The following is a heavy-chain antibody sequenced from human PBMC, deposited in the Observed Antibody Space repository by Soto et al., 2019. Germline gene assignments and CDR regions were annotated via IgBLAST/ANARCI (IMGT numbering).Heavy chain of an antibody. Sequence: GESLKISCKGSGYSFTSYWIGWVRQMPGKGLEWMGIIYPGDSDTRYSPSFQGQVTISADKSISTAYLQWSSLKASDTAMYYCARVSAAGPYYYNGMDVWGQGTTVTVAS. CDR1: GYSFTSYW. D-gene: IGHD6-13*01. V-gene: IGHV5-51*01. J-gene: IGHJ6*02. CDR2: IYPGDSDT. CDR3: ARVSAAGPYYYNGMDV.